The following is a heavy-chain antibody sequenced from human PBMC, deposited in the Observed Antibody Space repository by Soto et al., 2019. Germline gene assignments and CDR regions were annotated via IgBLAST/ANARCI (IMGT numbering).Heavy chain of an antibody. CDR3: ARHRYYEGSVPGYGMDV. CDR2: ISSGGSFI. D-gene: IGHD3-16*01. Sequence: QVPLVESGGGLVKPGGSLRLSCAASGFTFSDYYMSWIRQAPGKGLEYISYISSGGSFIYYADSVKGRFTISWDTAKTSLYLQMNSLRAEDTALYYCARHRYYEGSVPGYGMDVWGQGTTVTVSS. CDR1: GFTFSDYY. V-gene: IGHV3-11*01. J-gene: IGHJ6*02.